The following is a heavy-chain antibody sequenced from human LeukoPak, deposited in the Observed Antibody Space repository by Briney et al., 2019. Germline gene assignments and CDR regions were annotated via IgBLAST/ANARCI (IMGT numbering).Heavy chain of an antibody. D-gene: IGHD3-10*01. Sequence: SAKVSCKASGGTFSSYAISWVRQAPGQGLEWMGGIIPIFGTANYAQKFQGRVTITADESTSTAYMELSSLRSEDTAVYYCARGAQYDSDSWFDPWGQGTLVTVSS. CDR1: GGTFSSYA. J-gene: IGHJ5*02. CDR2: IIPIFGTA. V-gene: IGHV1-69*13. CDR3: ARGAQYDSDSWFDP.